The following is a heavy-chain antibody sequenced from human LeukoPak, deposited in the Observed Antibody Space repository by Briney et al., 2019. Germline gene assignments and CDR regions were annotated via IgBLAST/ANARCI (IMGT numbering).Heavy chain of an antibody. J-gene: IGHJ4*02. V-gene: IGHV4-34*01. CDR2: INHSGST. D-gene: IGHD1-26*01. CDR3: AGLNGSSTTLFDY. Sequence: SETLSLTCAVSGGSFSGYYWSWIRQPPGKGLEWIGEINHSGSTNYNPSLKSRVTISVDTSKNQFSLKLSSVTAADTAVYYCAGLNGSSTTLFDYWGQGTLVTVSS. CDR1: GGSFSGYY.